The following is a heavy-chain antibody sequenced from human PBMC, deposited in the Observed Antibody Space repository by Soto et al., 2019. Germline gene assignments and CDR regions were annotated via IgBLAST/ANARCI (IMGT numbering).Heavy chain of an antibody. D-gene: IGHD2-2*02. CDR2: ISGSGGST. CDR3: AKDRGSGSTSWYNGWFDP. Sequence: EVPLLDSGGGLVQPGGSLRLSCVASGFTFSSYAMTWVRQAPGKGLEWVSAISGSGGSTYYADSVKGRFTISRDNSKNTLYLQMNSLRAEDTAVYYCAKDRGSGSTSWYNGWFDPWGQGTLVTVSS. V-gene: IGHV3-23*01. CDR1: GFTFSSYA. J-gene: IGHJ5*02.